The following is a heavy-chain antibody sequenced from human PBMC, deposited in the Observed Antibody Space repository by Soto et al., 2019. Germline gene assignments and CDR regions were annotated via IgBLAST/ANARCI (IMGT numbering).Heavy chain of an antibody. J-gene: IGHJ5*02. Sequence: ASAEVCCKASGDIFTIHDVSWVRQDTGQGLEWMGWMNPGSGDTWYAQKFQGRVTRTRDISIATAYMELNSLTSEDTAIYFCARMESFGSLHGCLPWGPGPLVTAPQ. CDR1: GDIFTIHD. V-gene: IGHV1-8*01. D-gene: IGHD5-18*01. CDR2: MNPGSGDT. CDR3: ARMESFGSLHGCLP.